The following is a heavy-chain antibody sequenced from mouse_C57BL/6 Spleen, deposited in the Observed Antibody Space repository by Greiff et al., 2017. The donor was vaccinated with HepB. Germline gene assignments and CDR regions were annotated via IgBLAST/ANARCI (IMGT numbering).Heavy chain of an antibody. J-gene: IGHJ1*03. Sequence: VKVVESGAELVKPGASVKLSCKASGYTFTEYTIHWVKQRSGQGLEWIGWFYPGSGSIKYNEKFKDKATLTADKSSSTVYMELSRLTSEDSAVYFCARHECYSNPWYFDVWGTGTTVTVSS. CDR2: FYPGSGSI. CDR1: GYTFTEYT. V-gene: IGHV1-62-2*01. CDR3: ARHECYSNPWYFDV. D-gene: IGHD2-5*01.